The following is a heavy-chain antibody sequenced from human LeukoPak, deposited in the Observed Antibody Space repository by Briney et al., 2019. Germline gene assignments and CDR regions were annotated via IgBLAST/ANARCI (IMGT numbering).Heavy chain of an antibody. D-gene: IGHD4-11*01. CDR2: IDGDGSST. CDR3: ARVGRLQSFDAFDI. CDR1: GFPFSYYW. Sequence: PGASLRLSCAASGFPFSYYWMHWVRQAPGKGLVWVSRIDGDGSSTSYADSVKGRFSISRNNAKNTVYLQMYSLRAEDTAVYYCARVGRLQSFDAFDIWGQGTTVTVSS. J-gene: IGHJ3*02. V-gene: IGHV3-74*01.